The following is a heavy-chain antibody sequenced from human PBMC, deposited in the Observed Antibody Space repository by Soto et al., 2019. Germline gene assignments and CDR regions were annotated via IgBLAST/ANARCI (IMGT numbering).Heavy chain of an antibody. V-gene: IGHV4-4*02. D-gene: IGHD2-2*02. CDR3: ATDRSLVVVPAAIRDYNYGMDD. CDR2: IYHSGST. CDR1: GGCISSSNW. J-gene: IGHJ6*02. Sequence: PSETLSLTWAVSGGCISSSNWWSWVRQPPGKGLEWIGEIYHSGSTNYNPSLKSRVTISVDKCKNQFSLKLISVTAADTAVYYCATDRSLVVVPAAIRDYNYGMDDWDQGTTFTISS.